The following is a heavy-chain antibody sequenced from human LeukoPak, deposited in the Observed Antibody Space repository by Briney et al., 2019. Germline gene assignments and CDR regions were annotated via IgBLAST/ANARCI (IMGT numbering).Heavy chain of an antibody. CDR2: ISGSSTYI. CDR1: GFSFSSYS. D-gene: IGHD1-26*01. CDR3: ARDLRYSGSYWPSYYYYMDV. Sequence: GGSLRLSCAASGFSFSSYSMDWVRQAPGKGLEWVSFISGSSTYIYYSGSVRGRFTISRDNAKNSLYLQMNSLRAEDTAVYYCARDLRYSGSYWPSYYYYMDVWGKGTTVTVSS. J-gene: IGHJ6*03. V-gene: IGHV3-21*01.